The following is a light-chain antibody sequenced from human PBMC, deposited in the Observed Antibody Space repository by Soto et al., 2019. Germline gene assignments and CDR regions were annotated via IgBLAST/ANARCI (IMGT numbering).Light chain of an antibody. Sequence: DIQMTESPSTLSGSVGDGVTITCRASQTISGWLAWYKQKPGKAPKLLSYKASTLKSGVPSRFRGSGSGTEFTLTISSLQPDDFETYYCQHYNSYSEAFGQGTKVDIK. CDR1: QTISGW. J-gene: IGKJ1*01. CDR3: QHYNSYSEA. CDR2: KAS. V-gene: IGKV1-5*03.